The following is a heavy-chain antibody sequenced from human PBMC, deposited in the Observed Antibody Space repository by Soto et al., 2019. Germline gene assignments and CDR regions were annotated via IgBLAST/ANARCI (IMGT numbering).Heavy chain of an antibody. Sequence: SGGSLRLSCAASEFTFSSLGMHWVRQAPGKGLEWVAVASPDGAVNFYADAVKGRFTISRDNSKNTLFLQMESLRVEDSALYYCAKERSFYSGYDYWGPGTLVTVS. J-gene: IGHJ4*02. V-gene: IGHV3-30*18. CDR1: EFTFSSLG. CDR3: AKERSFYSGYDY. CDR2: ASPDGAVN. D-gene: IGHD5-12*01.